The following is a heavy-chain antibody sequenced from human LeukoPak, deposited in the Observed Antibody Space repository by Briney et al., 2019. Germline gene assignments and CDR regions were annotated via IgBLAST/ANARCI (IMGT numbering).Heavy chain of an antibody. D-gene: IGHD3-22*01. Sequence: GGSLRLSCAVSGITLSNYGMTWVRQAPGKGLEWVADISDTGGRTNYADSVKGRFTISRDNPKNTLYLQMNSLRAEDTAVYFCAKRGVVIRVILVGFHKEAYYFDSWGQGALVTVSS. V-gene: IGHV3-23*01. CDR1: GITLSNYG. CDR2: ISDTGGRT. CDR3: AKRGVVIRVILVGFHKEAYYFDS. J-gene: IGHJ4*02.